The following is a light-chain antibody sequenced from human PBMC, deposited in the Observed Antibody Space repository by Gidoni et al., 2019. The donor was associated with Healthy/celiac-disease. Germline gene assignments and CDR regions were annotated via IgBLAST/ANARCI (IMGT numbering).Light chain of an antibody. CDR3: QQYNSYSGLT. J-gene: IGKJ4*01. V-gene: IGKV1-5*03. CDR1: QRISSW. Sequence: DIQMTHSPSTLSAAVEDGVTITCRASQRISSWLAWYQQKPGKAAKLLIYKASSLESGVTSRFSGSGSGTEFTLTISSLQPDDFATYYCQQYNSYSGLTFGGGTKVEIK. CDR2: KAS.